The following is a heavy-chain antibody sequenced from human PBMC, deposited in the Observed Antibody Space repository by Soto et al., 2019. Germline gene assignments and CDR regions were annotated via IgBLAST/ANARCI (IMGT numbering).Heavy chain of an antibody. CDR1: GFTFSSYA. CDR3: AKAGFTRFGELSHIDY. CDR2: ISGSGGSK. Sequence: GGSLRLSCAASGFTFSSYAMSWVRQAPGKGLEWVSAISGSGGSKYYADSVKGRFTISRDNSKNTLYLQMNSLRAEDTAVYYCAKAGFTRFGELSHIDYWGQGTLVTVSS. V-gene: IGHV3-23*01. J-gene: IGHJ4*02. D-gene: IGHD3-10*02.